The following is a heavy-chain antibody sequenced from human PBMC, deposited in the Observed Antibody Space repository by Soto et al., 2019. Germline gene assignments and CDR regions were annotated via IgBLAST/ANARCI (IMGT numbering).Heavy chain of an antibody. J-gene: IGHJ6*02. CDR3: ARYYSSSWYPYYYGMDV. V-gene: IGHV1-69*02. D-gene: IGHD6-13*01. Sequence: SVKVSCKASGGTFSSYTISWVRQAPGQGLEWMGRIIPILGIANYAQKFQGRVTITADKSTSTAYMELSSLRSEDTAVYYCARYYSSSWYPYYYGMDVWGQGTTVTVSS. CDR2: IIPILGIA. CDR1: GGTFSSYT.